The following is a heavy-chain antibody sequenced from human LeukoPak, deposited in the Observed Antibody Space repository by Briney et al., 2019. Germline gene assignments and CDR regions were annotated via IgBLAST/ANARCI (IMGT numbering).Heavy chain of an antibody. J-gene: IGHJ6*03. V-gene: IGHV4-59*01. CDR1: GGSISSYY. D-gene: IGHD2-2*01. CDR2: IYYSGST. Sequence: PSETLSLTCTVSGGSISSYYWSWIRQPPGKGLEWIGYIYYSGSTNYNPSLKSRVTISVDTSKNQFSLKLSSVTAADTAVYYCARDIRLRYCSSTSCYSEGYYYYYYMDVWGKGTTVTVSS. CDR3: ARDIRLRYCSSTSCYSEGYYYYYYMDV.